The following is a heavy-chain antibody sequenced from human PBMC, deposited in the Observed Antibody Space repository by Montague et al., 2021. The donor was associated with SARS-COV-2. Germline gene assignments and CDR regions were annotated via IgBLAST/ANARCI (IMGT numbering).Heavy chain of an antibody. J-gene: IGHJ4*02. V-gene: IGHV4-30-4*08. CDR3: ARVPAGQGIDS. Sequence: TLSLTCTVSGASFSSGDYYWSWIRQPPGKGLEWIGYIYTTGSTYYNPSLKSRVTILVDTSQNLLPLKLSSVTAADTAVYYCARVPAGQGIDSWGQGTLVTVSS. D-gene: IGHD6-25*01. CDR2: IYTTGST. CDR1: GASFSSGDYY.